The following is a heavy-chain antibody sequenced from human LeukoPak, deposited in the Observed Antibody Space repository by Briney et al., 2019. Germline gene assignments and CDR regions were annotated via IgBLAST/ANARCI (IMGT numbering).Heavy chain of an antibody. J-gene: IGHJ4*02. V-gene: IGHV3-66*04. Sequence: GGSLRLSCAASGFTVSSNYMSWVRQAPGKGLEWVSVIYSGGSTYYADSVKGRFTISRDNSKNTLYLQMNSLRAEDTAVYYCARRAAISVWGSYRPADYWGQGTLVTVSS. D-gene: IGHD3-16*02. CDR1: GFTVSSNY. CDR3: ARRAAISVWGSYRPADY. CDR2: IYSGGST.